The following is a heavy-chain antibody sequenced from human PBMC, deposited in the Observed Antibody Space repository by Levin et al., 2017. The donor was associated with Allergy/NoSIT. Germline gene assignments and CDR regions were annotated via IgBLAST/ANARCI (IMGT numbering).Heavy chain of an antibody. V-gene: IGHV4-39*01. CDR1: GGSISSSSHY. CDR3: ARQAVDSSSWSSFGY. CDR2: MFYSGST. D-gene: IGHD6-13*01. J-gene: IGHJ4*02. Sequence: SETLSLTCTVSGGSISSSSHYWGWIRQPPGKGLEWIGSMFYSGSTYYNPSLKSRVTISVDTSKNQFSLKLSSVTAADTAVFYCARQAVDSSSWSSFGYWGQGTLVTVSS.